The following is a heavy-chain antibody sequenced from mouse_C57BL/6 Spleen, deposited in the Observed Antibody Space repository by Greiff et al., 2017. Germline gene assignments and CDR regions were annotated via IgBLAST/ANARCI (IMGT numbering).Heavy chain of an antibody. D-gene: IGHD2-3*01. CDR1: GFTFSDYG. CDR2: ISSGSSTI. CDR3: ARPVYDGYFGDY. J-gene: IGHJ2*01. Sequence: DVMLVVSGGGLVKPGGSLKLSCAASGFTFSDYGMHWVRQAPEKGLEWVAYISSGSSTIYYADTVKGRFTISRDNAKNTLFLQMTSLRSEDTAMYYCARPVYDGYFGDYWGQGTTLTVSS. V-gene: IGHV5-17*01.